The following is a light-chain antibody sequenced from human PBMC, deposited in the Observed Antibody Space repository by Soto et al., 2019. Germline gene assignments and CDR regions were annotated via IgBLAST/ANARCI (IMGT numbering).Light chain of an antibody. CDR3: QQSYSTPQT. CDR1: QSVSSSY. V-gene: IGKV3D-20*02. CDR2: DAS. Sequence: EIVLTQSPATLSLSPGERATLSCRASQSVSSSYLAWYQQKPGQAPRLLIYDASNRATGIPIRFSGSGSGTDFTLTISSLDPEDFATYYCQQSYSTPQTFGQGTKVDIK. J-gene: IGKJ1*01.